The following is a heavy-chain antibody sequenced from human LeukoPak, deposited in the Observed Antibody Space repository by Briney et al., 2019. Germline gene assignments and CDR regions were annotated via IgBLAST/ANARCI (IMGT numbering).Heavy chain of an antibody. CDR1: GFTFNTYG. CDR3: ARVGYYYDSSGYYRFDP. CDR2: ILSDGRNA. Sequence: GGSLRLSCAASGFTFNTYGMHWVRQAPGKGLEWAAVILSDGRNADYADSFKGRFTISRDNSMNTLYLQMNSLRAEDTAVYYCARVGYYYDSSGYYRFDPWGQGTLVTVSS. J-gene: IGHJ5*02. V-gene: IGHV3-30*03. D-gene: IGHD3-22*01.